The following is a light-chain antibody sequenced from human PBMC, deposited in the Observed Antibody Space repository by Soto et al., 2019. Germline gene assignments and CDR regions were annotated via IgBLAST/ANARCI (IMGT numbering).Light chain of an antibody. V-gene: IGKV1-8*01. CDR3: QQYYSYPPT. CDR2: AAS. J-gene: IGKJ1*01. Sequence: AIRMTQSPSSLSVSTGDRATISCRASQGISSYLALYQQKPGKAPKLLIYAASTLQSGVPSRFSGSGSGTDFPLTISCLQSEDFATYYCQQYYSYPPTFGQGTKVDIK. CDR1: QGISSY.